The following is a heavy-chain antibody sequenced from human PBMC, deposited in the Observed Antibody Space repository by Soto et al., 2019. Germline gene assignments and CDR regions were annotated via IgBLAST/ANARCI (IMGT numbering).Heavy chain of an antibody. CDR3: ARAPYYGSGSYYWFDP. D-gene: IGHD3-10*01. CDR1: GGSISSYY. Sequence: SETLSLTCTVSGGSISSYYWSWIRQPPGKGLEWIGYIYYSGSTNYNPSLKSRVTISVDTSKNQFSLKLSSVTAADTAVYYCARAPYYGSGSYYWFDPWGQGTLVTVS. CDR2: IYYSGST. V-gene: IGHV4-59*01. J-gene: IGHJ5*02.